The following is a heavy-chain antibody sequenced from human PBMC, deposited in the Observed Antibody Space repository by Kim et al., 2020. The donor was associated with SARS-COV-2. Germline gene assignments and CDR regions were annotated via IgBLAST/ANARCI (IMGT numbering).Heavy chain of an antibody. J-gene: IGHJ4*02. CDR3: AKASQGGDPGAD. Sequence: TFYPEAVKGRFTVSRDDSKNTVYLQMNNLRIDDTAIYYCAKASQGGDPGADWGQGTLVTVSS. CDR2: T. V-gene: IGHV3-23*01. D-gene: IGHD3-16*01.